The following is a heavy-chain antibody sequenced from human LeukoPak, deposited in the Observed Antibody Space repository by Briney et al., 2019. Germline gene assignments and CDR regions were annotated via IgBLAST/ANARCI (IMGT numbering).Heavy chain of an antibody. CDR3: ARVLLRYFDWFGGFDY. CDR2: IYYSGST. Sequence: GSLRLSCAASGFTFSSYAMSWVRQPPGKGLEWIGSIYYSGSTYYNPSLKSRVTISVDTSKNQFSLKLSSVTAADTAVYYCARVLLRYFDWFGGFDYWGQGTLVTVSS. CDR1: GFTFSSYA. V-gene: IGHV4-39*07. J-gene: IGHJ4*02. D-gene: IGHD3-9*01.